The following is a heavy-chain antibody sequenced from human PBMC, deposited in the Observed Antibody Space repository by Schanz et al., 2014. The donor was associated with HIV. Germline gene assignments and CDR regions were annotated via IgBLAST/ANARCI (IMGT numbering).Heavy chain of an antibody. D-gene: IGHD3-10*01. CDR3: ARESGSGSFSFPDY. J-gene: IGHJ4*02. CDR1: GGSLSSGGSYS. CDR2: IYHTGGA. V-gene: IGHV4-30-2*05. Sequence: QLQLQESGSGLVKPSQTLSLTCAVSGGSLSSGGSYSWSWVRKPPGKGLEWIGHIYHTGGASYTPSLKSRVTISVDTSNNQFSLKLSSVTAADTAIYYCARESGSGSFSFPDYWGQGTLVTVSS.